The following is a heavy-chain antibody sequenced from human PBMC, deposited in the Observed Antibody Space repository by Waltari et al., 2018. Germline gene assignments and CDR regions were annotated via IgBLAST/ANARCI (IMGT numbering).Heavy chain of an antibody. D-gene: IGHD5-12*01. CDR2: ISSSSSTM. V-gene: IGHV3-48*01. CDR3: ARDWARGYDF. Sequence: EVQLVESRGGLVQPGGSLRLSCAASGFTFSTYSMNWVRQTPGKGLEWVSYISSSSSTMYYADSVKGRFTISRDNAKNSLYLQMNSLRADDTAVYYCARDWARGYDFWGQGTLVTVSS. CDR1: GFTFSTYS. J-gene: IGHJ4*02.